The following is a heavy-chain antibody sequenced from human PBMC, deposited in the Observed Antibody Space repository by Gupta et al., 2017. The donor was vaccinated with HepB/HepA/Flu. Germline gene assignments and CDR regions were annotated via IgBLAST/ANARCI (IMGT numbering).Heavy chain of an antibody. CDR2: NNHSGST. V-gene: IGHV4-34*01. J-gene: IGHJ6*02. D-gene: IGHD3-16*02. CDR3: PRNGYDYVLGSYRHEPFYYGMDV. Sequence: QLQLQQSGAGLLRPSETLSLTCAVYGGSVSDYYWRWIRQPPGKGLEWIGDNNHSGSTNHNPSLKSRVPISGDSSKSQFSLNLSSVTASDTAVYYWPRNGYDYVLGSYRHEPFYYGMDVWGQGTTVTVSS. CDR1: GGSVSDYY.